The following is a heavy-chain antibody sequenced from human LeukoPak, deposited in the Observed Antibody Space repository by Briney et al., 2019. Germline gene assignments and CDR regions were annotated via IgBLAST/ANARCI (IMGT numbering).Heavy chain of an antibody. V-gene: IGHV4-59*12. D-gene: IGHD4-17*01. CDR1: GGSISSYY. CDR2: IYHSGST. J-gene: IGHJ5*02. Sequence: SETLSLTCTVSGGSISSYYWSWIRQPPGKGLEWIGYIYHSGSTYYNPSLKSRVTISVDRSKNQFSLKLSSVTAADTAVYYCARGVSSYGDFPNWFDPWGQGTLVTVSS. CDR3: ARGVSSYGDFPNWFDP.